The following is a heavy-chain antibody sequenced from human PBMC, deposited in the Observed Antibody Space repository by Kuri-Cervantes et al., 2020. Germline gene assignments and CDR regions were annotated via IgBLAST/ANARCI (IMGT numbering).Heavy chain of an antibody. CDR2: ISGSGGST. Sequence: ETLSLTCAASGFTFNSYAMGWVRPAPGKGLEWVSSISGSGGSTYYADSVKGRFTITRDNSKNTLYPQMNSLRAEDTAVYYCARFYGGLKKPLGRYAPWGQGTLVTVSS. CDR3: ARFYGGLKKPLGRYAP. V-gene: IGHV3-23*01. D-gene: IGHD4-23*01. J-gene: IGHJ5*02. CDR1: GFTFNSYA.